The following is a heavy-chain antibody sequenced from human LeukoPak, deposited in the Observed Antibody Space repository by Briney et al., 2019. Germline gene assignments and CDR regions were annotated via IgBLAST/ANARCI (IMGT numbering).Heavy chain of an antibody. V-gene: IGHV4-4*07. J-gene: IGHJ6*03. D-gene: IGHD3-9*01. CDR3: ARDHYRSDILTGYSDYYYMDV. CDR2: IYTSGST. Sequence: SETLSLTCTVSGGSISSYYWSWIRQPAGKGLEWIGRIYTSGSTNYNPSLKSRVTMSVDTSKNQFSLKLSSVTAADTAVYYCARDHYRSDILTGYSDYYYMDVWGKGTTVTISS. CDR1: GGSISSYY.